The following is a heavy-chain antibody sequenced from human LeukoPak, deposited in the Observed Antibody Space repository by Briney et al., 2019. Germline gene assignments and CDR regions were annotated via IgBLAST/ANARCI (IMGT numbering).Heavy chain of an antibody. V-gene: IGHV4-34*01. CDR3: ARGRIAAAGTGFYYFDY. D-gene: IGHD6-13*01. CDR2: INHSGST. Sequence: SETLCLTCAVYGGSFSGYYWSWIRQPPGKGLEWIGEINHSGSTNYNPSLKSRVTISVDTSKNQFSLKLSSVTAADTAVYYCARGRIAAAGTGFYYFDYWGQGTLVTVSS. CDR1: GGSFSGYY. J-gene: IGHJ4*02.